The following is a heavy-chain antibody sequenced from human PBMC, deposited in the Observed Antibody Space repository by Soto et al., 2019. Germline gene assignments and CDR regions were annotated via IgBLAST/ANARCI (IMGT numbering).Heavy chain of an antibody. Sequence: PGWSLRLSCAASGLTISTNYMTLVRQAPGKGLEWVSLIDSGGDTYYADSVKGRFTISRDSFKNTLYLQMNNVRAEDTAVYNCARGGSLFYYYGIEVWGEGTKVTVSS. CDR2: IDSGGDT. V-gene: IGHV3-53*01. J-gene: IGHJ6*02. CDR1: GLTISTNY. D-gene: IGHD3-16*01. CDR3: ARGGSLFYYYGIEV.